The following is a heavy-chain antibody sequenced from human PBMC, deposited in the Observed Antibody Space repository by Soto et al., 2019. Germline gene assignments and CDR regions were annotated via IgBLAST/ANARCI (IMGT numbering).Heavy chain of an antibody. CDR3: ARSHSFDGSIYHYYFDF. Sequence: SGTLSLTFTFSGGSIGSFYWSWIRQPPGWTLEWIGYIYASGTTTYNPSLESRVTMSVDMPNNEFSLDLTSVTAADTAVYYCARSHSFDGSIYHYYFDFWGQGNLVTGSS. CDR2: IYASGTT. CDR1: GGSIGSFY. D-gene: IGHD3-3*02. J-gene: IGHJ4*02. V-gene: IGHV4-59*01.